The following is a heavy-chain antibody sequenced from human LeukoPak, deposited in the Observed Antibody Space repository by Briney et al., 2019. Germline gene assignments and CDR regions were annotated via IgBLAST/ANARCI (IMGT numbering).Heavy chain of an antibody. Sequence: KAAETLSLTCTVSGGSISSYYWSWTRQPPGKGLEWIGYIYYSGSTNYNPSCKSRVTISVDTSKNQFSLKLSSVAAADTAVYYCARHGLGGTTRFDYWGQGTLVTVSS. J-gene: IGHJ4*02. V-gene: IGHV4-59*08. CDR2: IYYSGST. D-gene: IGHD1-1*01. CDR3: ARHGLGGTTRFDY. CDR1: GGSISSYY.